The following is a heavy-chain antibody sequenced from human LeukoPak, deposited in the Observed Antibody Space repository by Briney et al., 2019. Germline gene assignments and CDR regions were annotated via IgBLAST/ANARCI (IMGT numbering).Heavy chain of an antibody. J-gene: IGHJ4*02. CDR1: GYLLSNYW. CDR3: ARGIAGYNSRGFDY. CDR2: IYPGESET. V-gene: IGHV5-51*01. D-gene: IGHD3-10*01. Sequence: GESLKISCKGSGYLLSNYWIAWVRQMPGKGLEWMGIIYPGESETRYSPSFQGQVTISADKSISTASLQWSSLKASDTAIYYCARGIAGYNSRGFDYWGQGTLVTVSS.